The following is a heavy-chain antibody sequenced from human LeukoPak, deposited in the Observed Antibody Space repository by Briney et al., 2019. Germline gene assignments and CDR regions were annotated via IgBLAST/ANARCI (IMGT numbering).Heavy chain of an antibody. CDR3: ARARRSAFFDY. CDR1: GYTFTSYY. CDR2: INPSGGST. J-gene: IGHJ4*02. Sequence: ASVKVSCKASGYTFTSYYMHWVRQAPGQGLEWMGIINPSGGSTSYAQKFQSRVTMTRDMSTSTVYMELSSLRSEDTAVYYCARARRSAFFDYWGQGTLVTVSS. V-gene: IGHV1-46*01.